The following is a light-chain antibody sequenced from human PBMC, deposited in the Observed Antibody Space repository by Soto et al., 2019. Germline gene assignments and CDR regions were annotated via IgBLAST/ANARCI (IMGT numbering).Light chain of an antibody. V-gene: IGLV2-11*01. J-gene: IGLJ3*02. Sequence: QSALTQPRSVSGSPGQSVTCSCTGTSSDVGGYNFVSWYQHHPGKAPKLMIYDVSKRPSGVPDRFSGSKSGSTASLTISGLQAEDEADYYCCSYAGSYTLVFGGATKLTVL. CDR1: SSDVGGYNF. CDR3: CSYAGSYTLV. CDR2: DVS.